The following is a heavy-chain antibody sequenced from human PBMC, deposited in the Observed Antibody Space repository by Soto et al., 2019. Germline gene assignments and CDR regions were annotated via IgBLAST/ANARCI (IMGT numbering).Heavy chain of an antibody. CDR3: ARGFVETAMAFDY. Sequence: QVQLQESGPGLVKPSQTLSLACSVSGASINSGGYFWSWIRQLPGKGMEWIGYIHYIGTTYYNPSLKSRVVMSMDTSKNDFSLKLNSVTAADTAVFYCARGFVETAMAFDYWGQGALVTVSS. CDR2: IHYIGTT. V-gene: IGHV4-31*03. CDR1: GASINSGGYF. D-gene: IGHD5-18*01. J-gene: IGHJ4*02.